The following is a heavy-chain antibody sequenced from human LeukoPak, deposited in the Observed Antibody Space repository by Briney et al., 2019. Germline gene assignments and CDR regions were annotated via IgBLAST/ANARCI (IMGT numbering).Heavy chain of an antibody. CDR3: ARDTYYDSSGHDAFDI. D-gene: IGHD3-22*01. CDR2: IIPIFGTA. CDR1: GGTFSSYA. V-gene: IGHV1-69*01. Sequence: SVKVSCKASGGTFSSYAISWVRQAPGQGLEWMGGIIPIFGTANYAQKFQGRVTITADESTSTAYMELSSLRSEDTAVYYCARDTYYDSSGHDAFDIWGQGTMVTVSS. J-gene: IGHJ3*02.